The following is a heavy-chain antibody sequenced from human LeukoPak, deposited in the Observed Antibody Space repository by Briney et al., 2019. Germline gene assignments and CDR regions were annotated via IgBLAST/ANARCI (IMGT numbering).Heavy chain of an antibody. Sequence: GGSLRLSCSASGFTFSAYAMYWVRQAPGKGLEYVSGISNNGGSSFYADSVKGRFTISRDNSKNTLYLQMNSLRGEDTAVYYCAKDAEGPLDYWGQGTLVTVSS. D-gene: IGHD1-14*01. CDR3: AKDAEGPLDY. CDR1: GFTFSAYA. V-gene: IGHV3-64*04. J-gene: IGHJ4*02. CDR2: ISNNGGSS.